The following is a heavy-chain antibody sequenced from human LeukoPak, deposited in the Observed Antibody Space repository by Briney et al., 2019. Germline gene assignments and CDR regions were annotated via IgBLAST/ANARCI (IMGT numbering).Heavy chain of an antibody. D-gene: IGHD3-10*01. CDR3: ARDSGSGTFT. CDR1: GGPISSSSSYY. CDR2: IYYSGST. Sequence: SETLSLTCSVSGGPISSSSSYYWGWIRQPPGKGLEWIGNIYYSGSTYYNASLKSRVTISLDTSKNQFSLKLSSVTAADTAVYYCARDSGSGTFTWGQGTLVTVSS. J-gene: IGHJ5*02. V-gene: IGHV4-39*07.